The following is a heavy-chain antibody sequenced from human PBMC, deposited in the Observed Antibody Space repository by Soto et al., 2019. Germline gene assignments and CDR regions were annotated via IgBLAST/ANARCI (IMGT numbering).Heavy chain of an antibody. Sequence: GGSLRLSCAASGFTFSSYAMSWVRQAPGKGLEWVSAISGSGGSTYYADSVKGRFTISRDNSKNPLYLQMNSLRAEDTAVYYCAKDHHITIFGVVNDKYYFDYWGQGTLVTVSS. V-gene: IGHV3-23*01. J-gene: IGHJ4*02. D-gene: IGHD3-3*01. CDR2: ISGSGGST. CDR1: GFTFSSYA. CDR3: AKDHHITIFGVVNDKYYFDY.